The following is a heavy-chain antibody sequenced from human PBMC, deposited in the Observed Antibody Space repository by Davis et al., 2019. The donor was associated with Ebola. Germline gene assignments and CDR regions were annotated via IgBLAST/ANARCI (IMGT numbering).Heavy chain of an antibody. CDR3: ARDNYRAAVVSWPFDY. CDR1: GFTFSSYW. CDR2: IKQDGSEK. Sequence: GESLKIPCAASGFTFSSYWMSWVRQAPGKGLEWVANIKQDGSEKYYVDSVKGRFTISRDNAKNSLYLQMNSLRAEDTAVYYCARDNYRAAVVSWPFDYWGQGTLVTVSS. V-gene: IGHV3-7*03. D-gene: IGHD4-23*01. J-gene: IGHJ4*02.